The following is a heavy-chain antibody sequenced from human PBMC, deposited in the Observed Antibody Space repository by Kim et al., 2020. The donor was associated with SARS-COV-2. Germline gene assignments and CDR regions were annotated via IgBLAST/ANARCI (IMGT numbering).Heavy chain of an antibody. D-gene: IGHD3-22*01. V-gene: IGHV5-10-1*01. CDR2: IDPSDSYT. CDR3: AVSGNSAGDYYYGMDV. CDR1: GYSFTSYW. J-gene: IGHJ6*02. Sequence: GESLQISCKGSGYSFTSYWISWVRQMPGKGLEWMGRIDPSDSYTNYSPSFQGHVTISADKSISTAYLQWSSLKASDTAMYYCAVSGNSAGDYYYGMDVWGQGTTGTVSS.